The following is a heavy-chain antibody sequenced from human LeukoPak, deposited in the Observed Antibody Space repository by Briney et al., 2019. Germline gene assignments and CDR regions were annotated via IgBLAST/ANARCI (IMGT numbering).Heavy chain of an antibody. CDR3: ARVRYFDSTVDY. V-gene: IGHV1-2*02. Sequence: ASVKVSCKASGYTFTGYYMHWVRQAPGQGLEWMGWINPNSGGTNYAQKFQGTVTMTRDTSISTAYMELSRLRSDDTAIYYCARVRYFDSTVDYWGQGTLVTVSS. J-gene: IGHJ4*02. CDR2: INPNSGGT. CDR1: GYTFTGYY. D-gene: IGHD3-9*01.